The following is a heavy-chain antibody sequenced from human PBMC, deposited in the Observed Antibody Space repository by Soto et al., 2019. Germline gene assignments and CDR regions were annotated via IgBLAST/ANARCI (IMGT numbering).Heavy chain of an antibody. J-gene: IGHJ6*02. CDR3: ARDRAIVVGVAAIMKDYGMDV. CDR2: ISAYNGNT. Sequence: ASVKVSCKASGYTFTSYGISWVRQAPGQGLEWMGWISAYNGNTNYAQKLQGRVTMTTDTSTSTAYMELRSLRSDDTAVYYCARDRAIVVGVAAIMKDYGMDVWGQGTTVTVSS. CDR1: GYTFTSYG. D-gene: IGHD2-15*01. V-gene: IGHV1-18*01.